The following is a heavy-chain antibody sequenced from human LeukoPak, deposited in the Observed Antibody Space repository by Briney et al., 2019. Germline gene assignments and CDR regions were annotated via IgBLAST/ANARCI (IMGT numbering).Heavy chain of an antibody. Sequence: SETLSLTCTVSGGSISSGDYSWSWIRHPPGKGLEWIGYIYYSGSTYYNPSLKSRVTISVDTSKNKFSLKLSSVTAADTAVYYCARGAITADAFDIWGQGTMVTVSS. CDR3: ARGAITADAFDI. V-gene: IGHV4-30-4*08. CDR2: IYYSGST. CDR1: GGSISSGDYS. D-gene: IGHD1-20*01. J-gene: IGHJ3*02.